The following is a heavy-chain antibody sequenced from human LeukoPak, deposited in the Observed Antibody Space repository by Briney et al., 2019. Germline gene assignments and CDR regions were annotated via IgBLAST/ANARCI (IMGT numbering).Heavy chain of an antibody. Sequence: GGSLRLSCVASGFTFSNYGMHWVRQAPGKGLEWVAVMCYDESNEYSVDSVKGRFTISRDKSKNTLYLQMNSLRAEDTAVYYCARDPYYGSGKYYHGMDLWGQGTTVTVSS. V-gene: IGHV3-33*01. CDR3: ARDPYYGSGKYYHGMDL. CDR2: MCYDESNE. CDR1: GFTFSNYG. D-gene: IGHD3-10*01. J-gene: IGHJ6*02.